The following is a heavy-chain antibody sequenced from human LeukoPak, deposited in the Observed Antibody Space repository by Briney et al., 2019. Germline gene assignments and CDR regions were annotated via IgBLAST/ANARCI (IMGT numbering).Heavy chain of an antibody. CDR1: GFTFSSYS. CDR3: ARFLEWLLYSPRFYYYGMDV. V-gene: IGHV3-21*01. D-gene: IGHD3-3*01. CDR2: ISSSSSYI. Sequence: GGSLRLSCAASGFTFSSYSMNWVRQAPGKGLEWVSSISSSSSYIYYADSVKGRFTISRDNAKKSLYLQMNSLGAEDTAVYYCARFLEWLLYSPRFYYYGMDVWGQGTTVTVSS. J-gene: IGHJ6*02.